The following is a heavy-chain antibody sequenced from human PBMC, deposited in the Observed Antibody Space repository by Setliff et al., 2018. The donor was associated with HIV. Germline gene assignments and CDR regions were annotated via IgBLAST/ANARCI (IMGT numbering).Heavy chain of an antibody. J-gene: IGHJ4*02. CDR3: ARVQVSGTYPIDY. CDR1: GGSISSTSYY. CDR2: ISSSGNT. Sequence: SETLSLTCTVSGGSISSTSYYWGWIRQPPGTGLEWIGSISSSGNTYYNPSLKSRVTTSVDTPKNQFSLKLNSVTAADTAVYYCARVQVSGTYPIDYWAREPWSPSPQ. D-gene: IGHD3-10*01. V-gene: IGHV4-39*01.